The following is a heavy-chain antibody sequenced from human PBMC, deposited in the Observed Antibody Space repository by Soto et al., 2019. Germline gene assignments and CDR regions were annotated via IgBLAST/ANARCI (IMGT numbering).Heavy chain of an antibody. D-gene: IGHD3-3*01. CDR3: ARDRAYYDFWSGYFHYYYYMDV. Sequence: ASVKVSCKASRYTFTSYYMHWVRQAPGQGLEWMGIINPSGGSTSYAQKFQGRVTMTRDTSTSTVYMELSSLRSEDTAVYYCARDRAYYDFWSGYFHYYYYMDVWGKGTTVTVSS. CDR1: RYTFTSYY. CDR2: INPSGGST. V-gene: IGHV1-46*03. J-gene: IGHJ6*03.